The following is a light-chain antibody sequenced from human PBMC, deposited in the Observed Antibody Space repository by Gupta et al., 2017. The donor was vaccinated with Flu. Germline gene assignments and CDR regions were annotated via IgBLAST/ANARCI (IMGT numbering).Light chain of an antibody. CDR2: KDT. V-gene: IGLV3-25*03. CDR3: QSADTTSTYYV. J-gene: IGLJ1*01. Sequence: QKPGQAPALLIYKDTERPSGIPERFSASGSGTTVTLTISGVQAEDEADYYCQSADTTSTYYVFGAGTKVTVL.